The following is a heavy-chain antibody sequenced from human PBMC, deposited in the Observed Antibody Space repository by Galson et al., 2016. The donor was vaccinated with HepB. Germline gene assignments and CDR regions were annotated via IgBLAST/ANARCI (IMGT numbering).Heavy chain of an antibody. D-gene: IGHD2-15*01. V-gene: IGHV1-18*01. Sequence: SVKVSCKASGYIFTTYGISWVRQAPGQGLEWMGWISPYHGDTKYAQKFQGRVAMTTDTSTTTAYMELRSLRSDDTAVYYCARVWDIVVVLAGTQNWFDPWGQGTLVTVSS. CDR1: GYIFTTYG. CDR2: ISPYHGDT. J-gene: IGHJ5*02. CDR3: ARVWDIVVVLAGTQNWFDP.